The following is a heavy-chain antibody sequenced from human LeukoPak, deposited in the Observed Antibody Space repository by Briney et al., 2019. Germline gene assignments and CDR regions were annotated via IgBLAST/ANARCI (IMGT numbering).Heavy chain of an antibody. CDR3: ARGQLGQQLVRRTAHSKKNWFDP. V-gene: IGHV4-34*01. J-gene: IGHJ5*02. CDR1: GGSLSNYY. CDR2: INHSGST. D-gene: IGHD6-13*01. Sequence: SSETLSLTCAVYGGSLSNYYWSWIRQPPGKGLEWIGEINHSGSTNYNPSLKSRVTISVDTSKNQFSLKLGSVTAADTAVYYCARGQLGQQLVRRTAHSKKNWFDPWGQGTLVTVSS.